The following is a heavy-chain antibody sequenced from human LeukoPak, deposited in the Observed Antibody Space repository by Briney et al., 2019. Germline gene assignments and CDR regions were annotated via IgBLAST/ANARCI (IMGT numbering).Heavy chain of an antibody. CDR3: ATDLYYDSRRIFDL. CDR1: GYTLTELS. D-gene: IGHD3-22*01. Sequence: ASVKVSCKVSGYTLTELSMHWVRQAPGKGLEWMGGFDPEDGETIYAQKFQGRVTMTEDTSTDTAYLELSSLRSEDTAVYYCATDLYYDSRRIFDLWGRGTLVTVSS. V-gene: IGHV1-24*01. J-gene: IGHJ2*01. CDR2: FDPEDGET.